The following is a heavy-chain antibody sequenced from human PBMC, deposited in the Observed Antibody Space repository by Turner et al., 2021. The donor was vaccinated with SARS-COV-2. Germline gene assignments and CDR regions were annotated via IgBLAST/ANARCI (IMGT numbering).Heavy chain of an antibody. CDR1: GFTFKSYE. Sequence: GSGGGSVQPGGSLRLSCVASGFTFKSYEMHWVRRAPGKGLEWISSISSTGNTIFYADSVRGRLTISRDNANDSLSLQMDSLRAEDTAIYYCARATFDHWGLGTLITVSS. CDR3: ARATFDH. J-gene: IGHJ4*02. V-gene: IGHV3-48*03. CDR2: ISSTGNTI.